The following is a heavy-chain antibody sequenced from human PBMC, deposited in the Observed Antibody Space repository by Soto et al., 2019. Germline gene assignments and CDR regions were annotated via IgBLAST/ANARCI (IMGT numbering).Heavy chain of an antibody. D-gene: IGHD6-19*01. CDR2: ISHDGINK. V-gene: IGHV3-30-3*01. CDR3: ARDMYSSDYFVKWFEP. Sequence: QVRLVESGGGVVQPGRSLRLSCTASGFSFSSYAMYWFRQPPGKGLECVAVISHDGINKHYADSVKGRVTVSRDNSNHPLDLQLNSLRGENTAMYYCARDMYSSDYFVKWFEPWGQGTLVTVSS. J-gene: IGHJ5*02. CDR1: GFSFSSYA.